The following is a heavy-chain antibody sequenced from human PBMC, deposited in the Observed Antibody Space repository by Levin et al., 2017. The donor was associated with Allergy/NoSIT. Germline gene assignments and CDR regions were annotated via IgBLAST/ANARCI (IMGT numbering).Heavy chain of an antibody. Sequence: GESLKISCTASGFTFGDYAMSWFRQAPGKGLEWVGFIRSKAYGGTTEYAASVKGRFTISRDDSKSIAYLQMNSLKTEDTAVYYCTRDPQRLDGPPRKSFDYWGQGTLVTVSS. J-gene: IGHJ4*02. CDR3: TRDPQRLDGPPRKSFDY. CDR1: GFTFGDYA. CDR2: IRSKAYGGTT. D-gene: IGHD6-25*01. V-gene: IGHV3-49*03.